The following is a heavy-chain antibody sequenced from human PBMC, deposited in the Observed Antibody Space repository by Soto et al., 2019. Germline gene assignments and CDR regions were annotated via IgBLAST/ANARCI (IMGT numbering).Heavy chain of an antibody. Sequence: GSLRLSCAASGFTFSDYYMSWIRQAPGKGLEWVSYISSSGSTIYYADSVKGRFTISRDNAKNSLYLQMNSLRAEDTAVYYCARDVSGYNYYYYYYMDVWGKGTTVTVSS. V-gene: IGHV3-11*01. CDR3: ARDVSGYNYYYYYYMDV. CDR1: GFTFSDYY. D-gene: IGHD5-12*01. J-gene: IGHJ6*03. CDR2: ISSSGSTI.